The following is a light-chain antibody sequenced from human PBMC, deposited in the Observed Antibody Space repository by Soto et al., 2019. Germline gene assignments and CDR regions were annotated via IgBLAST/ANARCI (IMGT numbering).Light chain of an antibody. CDR3: QQYGSSPRYS. CDR1: QSVSSSY. Sequence: EMVLTQSPGTLSLSPGERATLSCRASQSVSSSYLAWYQQKPGQAPRLLIYGASSRATGIPDRFSGSESGTDFTITISRLELEDFAVYYCQQYGSSPRYSFGQGTEQEI. J-gene: IGKJ2*01. CDR2: GAS. V-gene: IGKV3-20*01.